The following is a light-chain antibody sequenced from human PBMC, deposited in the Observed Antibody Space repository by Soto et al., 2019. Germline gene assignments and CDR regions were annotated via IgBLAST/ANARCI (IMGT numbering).Light chain of an antibody. CDR3: SSYTSSITLV. Sequence: QSALTQPASVSGSPGQSITISCTGTSSDVGGYNYVSWCQQHPGKAPKLLIYDVTNRPSGVSYRFSGSKSGNTASLTISGLQAEDEADYYYSSYTSSITLVFGGGTKLTVL. J-gene: IGLJ3*02. CDR2: DVT. CDR1: SSDVGGYNY. V-gene: IGLV2-14*01.